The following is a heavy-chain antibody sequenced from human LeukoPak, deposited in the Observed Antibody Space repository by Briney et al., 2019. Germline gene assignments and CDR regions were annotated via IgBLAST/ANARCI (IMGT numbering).Heavy chain of an antibody. CDR1: GFTFSNYD. V-gene: IGHV3-30*02. CDR2: IRSDGKNK. J-gene: IGHJ4*02. Sequence: PGGSLRLSCATSGFTFSNYDMQWVRQAPGKGLEWVAFIRSDGKNKYYADSVKGRFTISRDNSKNTVYLQMTSLGPQDTAVYLCAKDKAYDSSGFSYGGLNYWGRGTLVTVSS. CDR3: AKDKAYDSSGFSYGGLNY. D-gene: IGHD3-22*01.